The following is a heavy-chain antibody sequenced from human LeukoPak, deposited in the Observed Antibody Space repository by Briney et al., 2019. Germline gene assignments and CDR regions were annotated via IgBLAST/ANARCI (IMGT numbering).Heavy chain of an antibody. CDR3: ARGHRRNSSSWNRDPRSLDY. D-gene: IGHD6-13*01. J-gene: IGHJ4*02. Sequence: ASVKVSCKASGYTFTSYYMHWVRQAPGQGLEWMGIINLSGGSTSYAQKFQGRVTMTRDTSTSTVYMELSSLRSEDTAVYYCARGHRRNSSSWNRDPRSLDYWGQGTLVTVSS. CDR2: INLSGGST. CDR1: GYTFTSYY. V-gene: IGHV1-46*01.